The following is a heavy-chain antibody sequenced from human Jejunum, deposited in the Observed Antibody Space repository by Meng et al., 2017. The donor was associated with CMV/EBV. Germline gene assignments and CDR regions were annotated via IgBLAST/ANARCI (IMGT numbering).Heavy chain of an antibody. CDR3: ARDTAAAGIDY. Sequence: AASGFTFSSYAMSWVRQAPGKGLEWVSYITGGGTTIYYADSVKGRFTISRDNAKNSLYLQMNSLRAEDTAVYYCARDTAAAGIDYWGQGTVVTVSS. V-gene: IGHV3-48*03. CDR2: ITGGGTTI. J-gene: IGHJ4*02. CDR1: GFTFSSYA. D-gene: IGHD6-13*01.